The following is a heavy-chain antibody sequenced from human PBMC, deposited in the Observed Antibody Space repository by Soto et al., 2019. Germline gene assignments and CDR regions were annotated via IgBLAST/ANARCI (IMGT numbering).Heavy chain of an antibody. Sequence: EVQLVESGGGLVKPGGSLRLSCAASGFTFSNAWMSWVRQAPGKGLEWVGRIKSKTDGGTTDYAAPVKGRFTISRDDSKNTLYLQMNSLKTEDTAVYYCTTDHNRRNRITIFGGPSGYYYYGMDVWGQGTTVTVSS. J-gene: IGHJ6*02. D-gene: IGHD3-3*01. CDR2: IKSKTDGGTT. CDR1: GFTFSNAW. CDR3: TTDHNRRNRITIFGGPSGYYYYGMDV. V-gene: IGHV3-15*01.